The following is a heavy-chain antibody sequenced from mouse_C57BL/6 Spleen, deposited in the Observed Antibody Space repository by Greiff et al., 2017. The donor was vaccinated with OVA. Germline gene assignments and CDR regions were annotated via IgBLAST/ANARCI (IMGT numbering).Heavy chain of an antibody. V-gene: IGHV7-3*01. CDR2: IRNKANGYTT. Sequence: EVKLVESGGGLVQPGGSLSLSCAASGFTFTDYYMSWVRQPPGKALEWLGFIRNKANGYTTEYSASVKGRFTISRDNSQSILYLQMNALRAEDSATYYCARSLLTGFDYWGQGTTLTVSS. J-gene: IGHJ2*01. D-gene: IGHD4-1*01. CDR1: GFTFTDYY. CDR3: ARSLLTGFDY.